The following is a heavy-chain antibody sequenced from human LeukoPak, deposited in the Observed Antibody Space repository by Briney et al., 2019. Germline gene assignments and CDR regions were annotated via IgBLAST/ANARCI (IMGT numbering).Heavy chain of an antibody. Sequence: PSETLSLTCIVSGVSINAYYWSWIRQPAGKGLEWIGRIYTSGTTHYNPSLKSRVTMSVDTSKNQFSLKLSSVTAADTAVYYCARLSTVTTSFDYWGQGTLVTVSS. CDR1: GVSINAYY. J-gene: IGHJ4*02. V-gene: IGHV4-4*07. CDR3: ARLSTVTTSFDY. D-gene: IGHD4-17*01. CDR2: IYTSGTT.